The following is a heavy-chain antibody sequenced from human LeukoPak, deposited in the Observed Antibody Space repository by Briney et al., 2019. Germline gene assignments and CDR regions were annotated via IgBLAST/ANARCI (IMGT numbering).Heavy chain of an antibody. CDR1: GFTVSSNH. CDR3: AKSMTTYDH. J-gene: IGHJ4*02. V-gene: IGHV3-66*01. CDR2: IYSGGST. Sequence: GGSLRLSCAASGFTVSSNHMSWVRQAPGKGLEWVSLIYSGGSTYYADSVKGRFTISRDNAKNSLDLQMNSLSLEDTAVYYCAKSMTTYDHWGQGTLVTVSS. D-gene: IGHD3-16*01.